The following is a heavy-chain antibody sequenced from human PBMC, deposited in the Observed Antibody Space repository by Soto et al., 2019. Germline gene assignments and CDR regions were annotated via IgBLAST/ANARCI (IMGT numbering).Heavy chain of an antibody. D-gene: IGHD2-8*01. CDR1: GGSISSGDYY. CDR3: ARGRGVFCTNGVCYKAVDAFDI. J-gene: IGHJ3*02. CDR2: IYYSGST. V-gene: IGHV4-30-4*01. Sequence: KASETLSLTCTASGGSISSGDYYWSWIRQPPGKGLEWIGYIYYSGSTYYNPSLKSRVTISVDTSKNQFSLKLSSVTAADTAVYYCARGRGVFCTNGVCYKAVDAFDIWGQGTMVTVSS.